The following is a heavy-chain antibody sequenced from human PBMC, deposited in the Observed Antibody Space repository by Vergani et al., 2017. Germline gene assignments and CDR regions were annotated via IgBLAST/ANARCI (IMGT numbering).Heavy chain of an antibody. CDR3: AKLPLESSWYDEVAY. J-gene: IGHJ4*02. CDR2: ISGIGGST. CDR1: GFTFSSYA. V-gene: IGHV3-23*01. D-gene: IGHD6-13*01. Sequence: EVQLLESGGGLVQPGGSLRLSCAASGFTFSSYAMSWVRQAPGKGLEWVSAISGIGGSTYSADSVKGRFTISRDNSKNTLYLQMNSLRAEDTAVYYCAKLPLESSWYDEVAYWGQGTLVTVSS.